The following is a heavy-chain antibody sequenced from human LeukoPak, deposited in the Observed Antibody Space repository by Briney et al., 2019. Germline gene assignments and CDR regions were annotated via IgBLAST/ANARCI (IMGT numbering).Heavy chain of an antibody. J-gene: IGHJ6*02. CDR2: INPNSGGT. CDR3: ARVDTAMDYYYYYGMDV. CDR1: GYTFTGYY. V-gene: IGHV1-2*02. D-gene: IGHD5-18*01. Sequence: EASVKVSCKASGYTFTGYYMHWVRQAPGQGLEWMGWINPNSGGTNYAQKFQGRVTMTGDTSISTAYMELSRLRSDDTAVYYCARVDTAMDYYYYYGMDVWGQGTTVTVSS.